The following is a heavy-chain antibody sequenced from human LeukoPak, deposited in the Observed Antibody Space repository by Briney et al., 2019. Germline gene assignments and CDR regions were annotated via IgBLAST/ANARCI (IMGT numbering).Heavy chain of an antibody. CDR3: AKDRVYQSWSGYYLFDY. CDR1: GFTFSSYG. Sequence: PGGSLRLSCAASGFTFSSYGMHWVRQAPGKGLEWVAFIRYDGSNKYYADSVKGRFTISRDNSKNTLYLQMNSLRAEDTAVYYCAKDRVYQSWSGYYLFDYWGQGTLVTVSS. CDR2: IRYDGSNK. D-gene: IGHD3-3*01. V-gene: IGHV3-30*02. J-gene: IGHJ4*02.